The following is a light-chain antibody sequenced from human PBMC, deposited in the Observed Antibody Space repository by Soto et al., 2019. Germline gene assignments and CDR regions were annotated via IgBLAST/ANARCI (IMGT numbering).Light chain of an antibody. V-gene: IGKV2-28*01. CDR2: LGS. CDR1: QSLLNRNGNNY. CDR3: TQTRQTPLT. Sequence: EIVMTQSPLSLPVTPGEPASISCRSSQSLLNRNGNNYLDWYLQKPGQSPQLLIYLGSNRASGVPDRFSGSGSGTDFTMKISRVEAEDVGVYYCTQTRQTPLTFGGGTKVEIK. J-gene: IGKJ4*01.